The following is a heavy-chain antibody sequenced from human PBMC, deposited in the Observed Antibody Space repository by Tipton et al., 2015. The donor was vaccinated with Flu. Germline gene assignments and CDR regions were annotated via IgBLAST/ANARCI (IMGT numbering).Heavy chain of an antibody. J-gene: IGHJ3*01. CDR3: ARDPFLGTGDAFDV. Sequence: SLRLSCAASGFTFSSYGMHWVRQAPGKGLEWVSKIDIHSRSIDYADSVRGRFTISRDSAKRSVYLQMNSLRVEDTAVYYCARDPFLGTGDAFDVWGRGTMVTVSS. CDR2: IDIHSRSI. CDR1: GFTFSSYG. V-gene: IGHV3-48*04. D-gene: IGHD2/OR15-2a*01.